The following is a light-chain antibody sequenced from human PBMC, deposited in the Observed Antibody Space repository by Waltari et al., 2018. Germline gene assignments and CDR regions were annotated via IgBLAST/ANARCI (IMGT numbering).Light chain of an antibody. CDR2: GAS. V-gene: IGKV1-12*01. CDR1: LGITRW. Sequence: IQMTQSPSSVSASVGDRVSISCRASLGITRWLAWYQQQPGKAPRLLIYGASNLQSGAPSRSSGSGSGTDFTLTISGLQPEDFGTYYCQQTEGFPWTFGQGTKVEV. J-gene: IGKJ1*01. CDR3: QQTEGFPWT.